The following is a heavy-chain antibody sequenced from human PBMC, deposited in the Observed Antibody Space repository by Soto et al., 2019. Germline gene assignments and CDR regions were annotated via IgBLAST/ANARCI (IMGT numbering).Heavy chain of an antibody. CDR2: IIPIFGTA. CDR3: ARVRTVLPVGSYFPYYGMDV. D-gene: IGHD1-26*01. Sequence: ASVKVSCKASGGTFSSYAISWVRQAPGQGLEWMGGIIPIFGTANYAQKFQGRVTITADESTSTAYMELSSLRSEDTAVYYCARVRTVLPVGSYFPYYGMDVWGQGTTVTVSS. V-gene: IGHV1-69*13. CDR1: GGTFSSYA. J-gene: IGHJ6*02.